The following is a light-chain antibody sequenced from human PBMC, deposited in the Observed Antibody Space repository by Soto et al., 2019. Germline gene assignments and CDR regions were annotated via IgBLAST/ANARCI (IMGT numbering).Light chain of an antibody. CDR2: DVS. V-gene: IGLV2-14*01. Sequence: QSVLTQPASVSGSPGQSITISCTGTSSDVGGYNYVSWYQQHPDKAPKLIIYDVSNRPSWVSNRFSGSKSGNTASLTISGLQAEDEADYYCTSYTGSSTLEGVFGPGTKVTVL. J-gene: IGLJ1*01. CDR1: SSDVGGYNY. CDR3: TSYTGSSTLEGV.